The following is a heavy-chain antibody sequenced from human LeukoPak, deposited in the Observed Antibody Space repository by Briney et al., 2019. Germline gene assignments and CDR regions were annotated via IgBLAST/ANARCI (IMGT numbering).Heavy chain of an antibody. Sequence: SETLSLTCTVSGGSISSSSYYWGWIRQPPGKGLEWIGSIYYSGSTYYNPSLKSRVTISVDTSKNQFSLKLSSVTAADTAVYYCARGSGTYYFDYWGQGTLVTVSS. CDR2: IYYSGST. CDR1: GGSISSSSYY. CDR3: ARGSGTYYFDY. V-gene: IGHV4-39*07. J-gene: IGHJ4*02. D-gene: IGHD1-26*01.